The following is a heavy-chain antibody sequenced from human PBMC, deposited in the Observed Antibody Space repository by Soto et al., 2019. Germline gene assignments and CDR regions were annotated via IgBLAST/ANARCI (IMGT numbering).Heavy chain of an antibody. CDR3: AREGATTDYDFWSGTRRAFDS. CDR2: INPNSGGT. J-gene: IGHJ3*02. CDR1: GYTFTGYY. Sequence: ASVKVSCKASGYTFTGYYMHWVRQAPGQGLEWMGWINPNSGGTNYAQKFQGWVTMTRDTSISTAYMELSRLRSDDTAVYYCAREGATTDYDFWSGTRRAFDSWGQGTMVTVSS. V-gene: IGHV1-2*04. D-gene: IGHD3-3*01.